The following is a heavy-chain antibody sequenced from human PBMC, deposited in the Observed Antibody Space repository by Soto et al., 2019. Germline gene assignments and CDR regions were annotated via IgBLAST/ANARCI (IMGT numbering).Heavy chain of an antibody. CDR1: GYTFTSYY. CDR2: INPRSGST. V-gene: IGHV1-46*01. J-gene: IGHJ6*02. Sequence: QVQLVQSGAEVKKPGASVKVSCKASGYTFTSYYIHWVRQAPGQGLEWMGIINPRSGSTTYAQKFPGRVTMTRDTPTSTVYMGLSGLRSEDTAVQYCAREGGGYDYAPRGMDVWGQGTTVTVSS. D-gene: IGHD5-18*01. CDR3: AREGGGYDYAPRGMDV.